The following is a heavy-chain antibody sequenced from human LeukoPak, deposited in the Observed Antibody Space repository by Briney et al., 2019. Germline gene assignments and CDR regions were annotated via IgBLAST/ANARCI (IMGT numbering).Heavy chain of an antibody. J-gene: IGHJ4*02. D-gene: IGHD6-19*01. Sequence: SETLSLTCTVSRSSISGYYWSWIRQPPGKGLEWIGNIYYSGSTNYNPSLKSRVTISVDTSKNQFSLNLSSVTAADTAVYYCARHSSGWNIDYWGQGTLVIVSS. CDR1: RSSISGYY. V-gene: IGHV4-59*01. CDR2: IYYSGST. CDR3: ARHSSGWNIDY.